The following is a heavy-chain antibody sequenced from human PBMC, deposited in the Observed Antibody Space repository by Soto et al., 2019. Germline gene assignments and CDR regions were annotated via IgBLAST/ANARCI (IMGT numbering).Heavy chain of an antibody. CDR3: AQMYDILTGYFLDY. Sequence: SETLSLTCAVYGGSFSGYYWSWIRQPPGKGLEWIGEINHSGSTNYNPSLKSRVTISVDTSKNQFSLKLSSVTAADTAVYYCAQMYDILTGYFLDYWGQGTLVTVSS. J-gene: IGHJ4*02. CDR1: GGSFSGYY. V-gene: IGHV4-34*01. D-gene: IGHD3-9*01. CDR2: INHSGST.